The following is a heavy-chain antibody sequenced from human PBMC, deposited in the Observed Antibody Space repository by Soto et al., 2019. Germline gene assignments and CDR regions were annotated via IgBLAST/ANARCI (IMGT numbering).Heavy chain of an antibody. J-gene: IGHJ5*02. CDR3: AGAVVVVPAARAGLYWFDP. CDR1: GGSISSGGYY. Sequence: QVQLQESGPGLVKPSQTLSLTCTVSGGSISSGGYYWSWIRQHPGKGLEWIGYIYYSGSTYYNPSLKSRVTISVDTSKNQCYLRLSSVTAADTAVYYCAGAVVVVPAARAGLYWFDPWVQGTLVTVSA. D-gene: IGHD2-2*01. CDR2: IYYSGST. V-gene: IGHV4-31*03.